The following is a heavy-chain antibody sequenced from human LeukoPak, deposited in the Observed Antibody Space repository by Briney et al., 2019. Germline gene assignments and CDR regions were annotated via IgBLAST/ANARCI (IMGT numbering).Heavy chain of an antibody. CDR1: GGSFSAFF. V-gene: IGHV4-34*01. D-gene: IGHD3-22*01. J-gene: IGHJ3*02. CDR2: VGHSGSA. CDR3: ATRGDYSDTSGNSYDALDI. Sequence: ASETLSLTCAVSGGSFSAFFWRWIRQPPGKGLEWIGDVGHSGSADYNPSLKSRVTVSADPSKTQFSLKLTSVTAADTAVYYCATRGDYSDTSGNSYDALDIWGQGTMVTVSS.